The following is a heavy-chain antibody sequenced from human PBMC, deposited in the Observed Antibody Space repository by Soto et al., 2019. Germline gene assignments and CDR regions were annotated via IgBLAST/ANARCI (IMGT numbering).Heavy chain of an antibody. CDR2: ILHDGSNQ. CDR1: GFSFSSYA. V-gene: IGHV3-30-3*01. Sequence: ESVGGVVQPGRSLRLSCAASGFSFSSYAMHWVRQAPGKGLEWVAIILHDGSNQYYVDSVKGRFTISRDNPKNTLYLQMNSLRAEDTAVYYCARDYWNSGIGRFDYWGQGTLVTVSS. J-gene: IGHJ4*02. CDR3: ARDYWNSGIGRFDY. D-gene: IGHD1-7*01.